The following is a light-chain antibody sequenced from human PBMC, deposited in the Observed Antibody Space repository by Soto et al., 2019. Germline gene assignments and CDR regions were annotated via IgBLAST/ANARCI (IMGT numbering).Light chain of an antibody. V-gene: IGKV3-20*01. CDR1: PSVSSSY. CDR3: QQYGSSGT. J-gene: IGKJ1*01. CDR2: GAS. Sequence: EIVLTQSPGTLSLSQGERATLSCRASPSVSSSYLAWYQQKPCQAPRLLIYGASSRATGIPDRFSCSGSGTDLTLTMSRLEPEDFAVYYCQQYGSSGTLGQGTKVEIK.